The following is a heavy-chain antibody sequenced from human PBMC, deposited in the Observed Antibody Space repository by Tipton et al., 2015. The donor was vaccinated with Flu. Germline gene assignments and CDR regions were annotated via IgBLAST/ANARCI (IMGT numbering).Heavy chain of an antibody. CDR2: ISGSGGAT. J-gene: IGHJ4*02. CDR1: GFTFSSYA. V-gene: IGHV3-23*01. Sequence: LSLTCAASGFTFSSYAVSWVRRAPGKGLEWVSGISGSGGATYYADSVKGRFTISRDNSKNTLYLQMNSLRAEDTAVYYCAKDGVGAIGGQGALVTVSS. D-gene: IGHD1-26*01. CDR3: AKDGVGAI.